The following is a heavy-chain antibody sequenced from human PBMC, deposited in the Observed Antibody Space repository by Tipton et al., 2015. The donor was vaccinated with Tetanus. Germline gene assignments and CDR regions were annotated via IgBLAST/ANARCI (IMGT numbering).Heavy chain of an antibody. V-gene: IGHV1-2*02. Sequence: QMQLVQSGAEMKKPGASVKVSCKASGYTFTGYYIYWVRQAPGQGLEWMGWIDPNSGGTVYAQKLQGRVTVTRDTSISTAYMDLRSLRSDDTAVYYCARDRGDYIYYGMDVWGPGTTVTVS. D-gene: IGHD3-22*01. CDR2: IDPNSGGT. CDR3: ARDRGDYIYYGMDV. CDR1: GYTFTGYY. J-gene: IGHJ6*02.